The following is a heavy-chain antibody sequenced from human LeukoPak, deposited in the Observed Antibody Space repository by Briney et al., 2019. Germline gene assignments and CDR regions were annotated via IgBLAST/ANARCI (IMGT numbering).Heavy chain of an antibody. D-gene: IGHD6-13*01. CDR2: ISSSGSTI. CDR3: ARDSVIVAAAGIPDY. Sequence: PGGSLRLSCAASGFTFSDYYMSWIRRAPGKGLEWVSYISSSGSTIYYADSVKGRFTISRDNAKNSLYLQMNSLRAEDTAVYYCARDSVIVAAAGIPDYWGQGTLVTVSS. CDR1: GFTFSDYY. J-gene: IGHJ4*02. V-gene: IGHV3-11*04.